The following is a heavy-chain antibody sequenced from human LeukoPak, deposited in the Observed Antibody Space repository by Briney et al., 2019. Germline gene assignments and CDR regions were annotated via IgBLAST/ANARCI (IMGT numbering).Heavy chain of an antibody. CDR2: IYYSGST. CDR1: GGSISSYY. Sequence: TPSETLSLTCTVSGGSISSYYWSWIRQPPGKGLEWIGYIYYSGSTNYNPSLKSRVTISVDTSKIHFSLKLSSVTAADTAVYYCARLRSGIAARPWAFDIWGQGTMVTVSS. D-gene: IGHD6-6*01. V-gene: IGHV4-59*01. CDR3: ARLRSGIAARPWAFDI. J-gene: IGHJ3*02.